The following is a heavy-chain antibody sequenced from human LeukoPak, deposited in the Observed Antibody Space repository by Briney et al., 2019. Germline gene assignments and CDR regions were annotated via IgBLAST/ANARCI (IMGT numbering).Heavy chain of an antibody. V-gene: IGHV4-30-4*01. Sequence: PSETLSLTCTVSGGSISSGDYYWSWIRQPPGKGLEWIGYIYYSGSTYYNPSLKSRVTISVDTSKNQFSLKLSSVTAADTAVYYCARDYSDSSGYYIYWGQGTLVTVSS. CDR1: GGSISSGDYY. CDR3: ARDYSDSSGYYIY. CDR2: IYYSGST. D-gene: IGHD3-22*01. J-gene: IGHJ4*02.